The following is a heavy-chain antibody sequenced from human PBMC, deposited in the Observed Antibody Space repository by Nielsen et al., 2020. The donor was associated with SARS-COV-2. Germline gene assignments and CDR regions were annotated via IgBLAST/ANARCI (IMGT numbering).Heavy chain of an antibody. D-gene: IGHD2-15*01. Sequence: GESLKISCEVSAYSFTTYWINWVRQVPGKGLEWMGMIYPADSDTRYSPSFQGQATISGDRSSIAYLQWASLKASDTAMYYCARRLEPYSPAAFDIWGQGTMVTVSS. J-gene: IGHJ3*02. CDR1: AYSFTTYW. CDR3: ARRLEPYSPAAFDI. CDR2: IYPADSDT. V-gene: IGHV5-51*01.